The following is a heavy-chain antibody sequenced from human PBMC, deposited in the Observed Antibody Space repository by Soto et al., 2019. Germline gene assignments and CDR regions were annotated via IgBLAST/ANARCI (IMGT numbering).Heavy chain of an antibody. CDR3: ARGGPRFTCAGGFDL. CDR1: GFTVSSNY. Sequence: EVQLVESGGGLVQPGGSLRLSCAASGFTVSSNYMSWVRQAPGKGLEWVPVIYSGGSTYYADSVKGRFTISRHNSKNTLYVQWKSLRAEGRAVDCCARGGPRFTCAGGFDLWGRGTLVTVSS. CDR2: IYSGGST. J-gene: IGHJ2*01. V-gene: IGHV3-53*04. D-gene: IGHD2-8*02.